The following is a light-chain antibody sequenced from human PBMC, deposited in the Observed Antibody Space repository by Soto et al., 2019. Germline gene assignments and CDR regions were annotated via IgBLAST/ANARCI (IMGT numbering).Light chain of an antibody. V-gene: IGKV1-33*01. CDR3: QQYENLPT. CDR1: QNINKY. J-gene: IGKJ1*01. CDR2: DAS. Sequence: DIHMSQSPSSLSASVGYRFTITCQASQNINKYLNWYQQKPGRAPKLLXYDASNLEAGVPSRFRGSGSGTDFTFTISRLQSEDIATYYCQQYENLPTFGQGTKVDIK.